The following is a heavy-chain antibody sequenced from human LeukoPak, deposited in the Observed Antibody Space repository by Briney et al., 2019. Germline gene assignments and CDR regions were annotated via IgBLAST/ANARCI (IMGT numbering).Heavy chain of an antibody. CDR2: LIENGATT. V-gene: IGHV3-23*01. CDR3: AAYSGSSPGGDY. CDR1: GFTFRSHA. D-gene: IGHD1-26*01. J-gene: IGHJ4*02. Sequence: GGSLRLSCAASGFTFRSHAMSWVRQAPGKGLQFVSGLIENGATTYYADSVKGRFTISRDNSRSTVYLQMNSLRAEDTAVYYCAAYSGSSPGGDYWGQGTLVTVSS.